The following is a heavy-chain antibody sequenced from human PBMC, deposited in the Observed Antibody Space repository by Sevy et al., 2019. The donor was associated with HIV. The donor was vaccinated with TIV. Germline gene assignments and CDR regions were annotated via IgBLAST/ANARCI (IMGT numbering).Heavy chain of an antibody. V-gene: IGHV4-39*01. Sequence: SETLSLTCTVSGGSISSSYYYWGWLRQPPGKGLEWIDSFYYSRSTYYNPSLKSRVTISVDTSKDQFSLNLSSVTAAETAVYYCARHRPQWELGRWYFDLWGRGTLVTVSS. CDR2: FYYSRST. CDR3: ARHRPQWELGRWYFDL. CDR1: GGSISSSYYY. D-gene: IGHD1-26*01. J-gene: IGHJ2*01.